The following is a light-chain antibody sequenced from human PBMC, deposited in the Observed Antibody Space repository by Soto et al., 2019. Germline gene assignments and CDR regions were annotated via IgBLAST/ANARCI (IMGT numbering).Light chain of an antibody. CDR1: QSVSSSY. CDR3: QQYNNWPPIT. Sequence: EIVLTQSPGTLSLSAGERATLSCRASQSVSSSYLAWYQQKPGQAPRLLIYDASTRATGIPDRFSGSGSGTEFTLTISSLQSEDFAVYYCQQYNNWPPITFRHGTRLEIK. V-gene: IGKV3-15*01. CDR2: DAS. J-gene: IGKJ5*01.